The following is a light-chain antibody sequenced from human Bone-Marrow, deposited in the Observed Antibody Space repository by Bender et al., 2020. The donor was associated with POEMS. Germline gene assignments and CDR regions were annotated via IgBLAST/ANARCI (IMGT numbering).Light chain of an antibody. V-gene: IGLV3-1*01. CDR3: QAGDSSTGV. CDR1: ELGDRY. J-gene: IGLJ1*01. CDR2: ENN. Sequence: SFELTQPHSVSVSPGQTASITCSGDELGDRYVCWYQQKPGQSPVLVIYENNKRPSGVPERFSGSISGNPATLTISETQAMDEGDYYCQAGDSSTGVFGTGTNVTAL.